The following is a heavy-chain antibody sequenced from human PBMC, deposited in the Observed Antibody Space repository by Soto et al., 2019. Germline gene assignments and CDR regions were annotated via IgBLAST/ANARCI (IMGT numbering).Heavy chain of an antibody. CDR2: MNPNSGNT. Sequence: ASVKVSCKASGYTFTSYDINWVRQATGQGLEWMGWMNPNSGNTGYAQKFQGRVTMTRNTSISTAYMELSSLRSEDTAVHYCARVGTNDFWSGYYTWGATYYYYYMDVWGKGTTVTVSS. D-gene: IGHD3-3*01. V-gene: IGHV1-8*01. CDR1: GYTFTSYD. CDR3: ARVGTNDFWSGYYTWGATYYYYYMDV. J-gene: IGHJ6*03.